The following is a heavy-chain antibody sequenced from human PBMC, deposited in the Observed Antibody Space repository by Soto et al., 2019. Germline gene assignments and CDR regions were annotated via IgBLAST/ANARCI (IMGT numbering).Heavy chain of an antibody. J-gene: IGHJ4*02. CDR2: IIPIFGTA. CDR1: GGTFSSYA. CDR3: ARDHSYDTVTTAPLCY. V-gene: IGHV1-69*06. Sequence: SVKVSCKASGGTFSSYAISWVRQAPGQGLEWMGGIIPIFGTANYAQEFQGRVTITADKSTSTAYMELSSLRSEDTAVYYCARDHSYDTVTTAPLCYWGQGTLVTVSS. D-gene: IGHD4-4*01.